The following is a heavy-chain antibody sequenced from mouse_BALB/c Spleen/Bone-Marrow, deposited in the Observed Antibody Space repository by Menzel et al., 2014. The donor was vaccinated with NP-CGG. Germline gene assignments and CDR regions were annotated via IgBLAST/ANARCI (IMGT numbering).Heavy chain of an antibody. CDR3: ARHAYYDQTEVSFVY. CDR2: ISGGGSYT. Sequence: VKLMESGGGLVKSGGSLKLSCAASGFTFSNYGMSWVRQTPEKRLEWVATISGGGSYTFYSDSVKGRFTISRDNAKNNLYLQLSSLRSEDTALYYCARHAYYDQTEVSFVYWGQGTLVTVSA. V-gene: IGHV5-9-2*01. J-gene: IGHJ3*01. D-gene: IGHD2-4*01. CDR1: GFTFSNYG.